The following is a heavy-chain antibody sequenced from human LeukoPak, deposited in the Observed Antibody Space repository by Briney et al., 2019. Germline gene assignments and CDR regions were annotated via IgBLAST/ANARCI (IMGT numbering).Heavy chain of an antibody. CDR1: GFTVSNAW. CDR2: IKSKSDGGTT. J-gene: IGHJ3*02. CDR3: ARVSEQWLVQNAFDI. D-gene: IGHD6-19*01. Sequence: PGGSLRLSCAASGFTVSNAWMSWVRQAPGKGLEWVGRIKSKSDGGTTDYAAPVKGRFTISRDNAKNSLYLQMNSLRAEDTAVYYCARVSEQWLVQNAFDIWGQGTMVTVSS. V-gene: IGHV3-15*01.